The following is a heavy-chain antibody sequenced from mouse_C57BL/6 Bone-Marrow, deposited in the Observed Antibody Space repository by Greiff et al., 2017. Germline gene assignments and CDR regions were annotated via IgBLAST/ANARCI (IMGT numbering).Heavy chain of an antibody. V-gene: IGHV1-62-2*01. D-gene: IGHD2-4*01. Sequence: QVQLQQSGAELVKPGASVKLSCKASGYTFTEYTIHWVKQRSGQGLEWNGWFYPGSGSIKYNEKFKDKATLTADKSSSTVYMELSRLTSEDSAVYFCARHEDRGYYDYDGDFDYWGQGTTLTVSS. J-gene: IGHJ2*01. CDR3: ARHEDRGYYDYDGDFDY. CDR1: GYTFTEYT. CDR2: FYPGSGSI.